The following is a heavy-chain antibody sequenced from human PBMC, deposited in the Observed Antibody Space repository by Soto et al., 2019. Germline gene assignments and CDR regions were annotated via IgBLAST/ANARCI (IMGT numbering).Heavy chain of an antibody. CDR2: ITPISGTP. CDR1: GGFFSSDA. V-gene: IGHV1-69*12. D-gene: IGHD2-8*02. CDR3: ARIYCSGGICFPNWVDP. J-gene: IGHJ5*02. Sequence: QVQLVQSGSEVKKPGSSVKVSCKASGGFFSSDAISWVRQAPGQGLEWLGGITPISGTPKYAQKFQGRVTISADESTSTAYTDLSSLRFEDTAIYYCARIYCSGGICFPNWVDPWGQGTLVTVSS.